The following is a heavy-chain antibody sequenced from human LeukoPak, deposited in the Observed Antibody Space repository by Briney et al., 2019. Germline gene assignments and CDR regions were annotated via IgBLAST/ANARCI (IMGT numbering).Heavy chain of an antibody. CDR1: GYAFTSYY. Sequence: ASVKVSCKASGYAFTSYYMHWVRQAPGQGLEWMGIINPSGGSTSYAQKFQGRVTMTRDTSASTVYMELSSLRSEDTAIYYCARIRDGYNDAYDIWGQGTVVTVPS. J-gene: IGHJ3*02. D-gene: IGHD5-24*01. CDR3: ARIRDGYNDAYDI. CDR2: INPSGGST. V-gene: IGHV1-46*01.